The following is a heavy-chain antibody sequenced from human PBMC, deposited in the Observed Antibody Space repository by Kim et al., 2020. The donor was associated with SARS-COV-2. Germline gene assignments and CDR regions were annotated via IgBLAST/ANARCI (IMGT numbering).Heavy chain of an antibody. CDR1: GFTFSSYA. J-gene: IGHJ4*02. V-gene: IGHV3-23*01. CDR2: ISSSGGSRT. CDR3: AKALGAVGANFDY. D-gene: IGHD1-26*01. Sequence: GGSLRLSCAASGFTFSSYAMSWARQAPGKGLEWVSTISSSGGSRTYYADSVKRRFTISRDNSKTPLYLQINSLRAEATAIYYSAKALGAVGANFDYWGQG.